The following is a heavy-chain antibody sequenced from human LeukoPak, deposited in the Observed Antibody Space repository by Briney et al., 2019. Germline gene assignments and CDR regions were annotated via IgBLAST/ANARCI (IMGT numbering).Heavy chain of an antibody. J-gene: IGHJ4*02. CDR1: GFSLSTSGMC. V-gene: IGHV2-70*20. CDR3: ARTTCIAAAGTSHFDY. CDR2: IDWDDDK. Sequence: ESGPALVKPTQTLTLTCTFSGFSLSTSGMCVSWVRQPPGKALEWLALIDWDDDKYYSTSLKTRLTISKDTSKNQVVLTMTNMDPVDTATYYCARTTCIAAAGTSHFDYWGQGTLVTVSS. D-gene: IGHD6-13*01.